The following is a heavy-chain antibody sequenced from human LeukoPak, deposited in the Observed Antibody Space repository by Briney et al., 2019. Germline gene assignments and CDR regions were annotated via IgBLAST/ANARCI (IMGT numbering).Heavy chain of an antibody. V-gene: IGHV4-39*07. CDR3: ARDQLRYFDWSPDY. D-gene: IGHD3-9*01. J-gene: IGHJ4*02. CDR2: IYYSGST. CDR1: GGSISSSSYY. Sequence: SVTLSLTCTVSGGSISSSSYYWGWIRQPPGKGLEWIGSIYYSGSTYYNPSLKSRVTISVDTSKNQFSLKLSSVTAADTAVYYCARDQLRYFDWSPDYWGQGTLVTVSS.